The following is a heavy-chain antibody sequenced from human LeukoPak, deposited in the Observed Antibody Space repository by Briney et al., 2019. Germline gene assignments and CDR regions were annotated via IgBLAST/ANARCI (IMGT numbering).Heavy chain of an antibody. Sequence: PGGSLRLSCAASGFTFSSYGMHWVRQAPGKELEWVAFIRYDGSNKYYADSVKGRFTISRDNSKNTLYLQMNSLRAEDTAVYYCAKDSFWSGKEGVDYWGQGTLVTVSS. D-gene: IGHD3-3*01. V-gene: IGHV3-30*02. J-gene: IGHJ4*02. CDR3: AKDSFWSGKEGVDY. CDR2: IRYDGSNK. CDR1: GFTFSSYG.